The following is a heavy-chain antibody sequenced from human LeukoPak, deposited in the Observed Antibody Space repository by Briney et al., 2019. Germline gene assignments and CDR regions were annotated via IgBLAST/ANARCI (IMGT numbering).Heavy chain of an antibody. V-gene: IGHV4-4*02. J-gene: IGHJ3*02. Sequence: SGTLSLTCRVSDDSIKYGYWWTWVRQPPGKRLEWIGEIFHSGSTNYNPSLQSRVTMSIDKSKNQFSLTMSSVTAADTAVYYCARHPRLPSDYGSGTPVVGAFDIWGQGTMVTVSS. CDR1: DDSIKYGYW. CDR2: IFHSGST. CDR3: ARHPRLPSDYGSGTPVVGAFDI. D-gene: IGHD3-10*01.